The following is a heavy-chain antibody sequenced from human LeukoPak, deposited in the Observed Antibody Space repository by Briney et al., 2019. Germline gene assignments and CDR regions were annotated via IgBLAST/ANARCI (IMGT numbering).Heavy chain of an antibody. CDR3: ARARPRQYQLLLFDY. CDR1: DVSLSSGDYY. V-gene: IGHV4-30-4*08. J-gene: IGHJ4*02. D-gene: IGHD2-2*01. Sequence: SQTLSLTCSVADVSLSSGDYYWSWIRQPPGKGLEWIGYISYGGTTFYNPSLESRVTISGDTSKYQFSLKLNSVTAADTAVYYCARARPRQYQLLLFDYWGQGTLVTVSS. CDR2: ISYGGTT.